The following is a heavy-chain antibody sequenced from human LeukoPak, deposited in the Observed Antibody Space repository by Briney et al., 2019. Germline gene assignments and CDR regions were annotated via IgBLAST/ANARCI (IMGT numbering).Heavy chain of an antibody. Sequence: GGSLRLSCAASGFTFSSYGMHWVRQAPGKGLEWVAVIWYDGSNKYYTDSVKGRFTISRDNSNNTLYLQMNSLRADDTAVYYCARALCGSGSYRVVAYWGQGTLVTVSS. D-gene: IGHD3-10*01. CDR1: GFTFSSYG. V-gene: IGHV3-33*01. CDR2: IWYDGSNK. CDR3: ARALCGSGSYRVVAY. J-gene: IGHJ4*02.